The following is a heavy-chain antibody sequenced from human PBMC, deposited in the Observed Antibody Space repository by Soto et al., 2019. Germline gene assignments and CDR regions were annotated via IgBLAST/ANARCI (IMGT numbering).Heavy chain of an antibody. CDR3: SCNIDDRKLHAH. D-gene: IGHD1-26*01. CDR2: IYYSGST. V-gene: IGHV4-30-4*01. CDR1: GGSISSGDYY. J-gene: IGHJ4*02. Sequence: SETLSLTCTVSGGSISSGDYYWPWIRQHPGKGLEWIGYIYYSGSTYYNPSLKSRVTISVDTSKNQFSLKLSSVTAAVTAVYYCSCNIDDRKLHAHWGQGTLVIVSS.